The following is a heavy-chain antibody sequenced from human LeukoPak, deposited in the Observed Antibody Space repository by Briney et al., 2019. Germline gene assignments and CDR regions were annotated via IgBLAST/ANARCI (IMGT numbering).Heavy chain of an antibody. CDR3: ARGARDGYNSLDY. D-gene: IGHD5-24*01. Sequence: SETLSLTCAVSGGSISSGGYSWSWIRQPPGKGLEWIGYIYHSGSTYYNPSLKSRVTISVDRSKNQFSLKLRSVTAADTAVYHCARGARDGYNSLDYWGQGTLVTVSS. J-gene: IGHJ4*02. V-gene: IGHV4-30-2*01. CDR1: GGSISSGGYS. CDR2: IYHSGST.